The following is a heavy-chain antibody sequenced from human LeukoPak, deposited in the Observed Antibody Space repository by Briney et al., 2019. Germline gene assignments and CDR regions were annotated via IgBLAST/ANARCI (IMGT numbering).Heavy chain of an antibody. V-gene: IGHV1-69*05. CDR1: GYTFTSYG. J-gene: IGHJ5*02. Sequence: SVKVSCKASGYTFTSYGISWVRQAPGQGLEWMGGIIPIFGTANYAQKFQGRVTITRNTAISTAYMELSSLTSEDTAVYYCVRGDRNYDILTGYSKSWFDPWGQGTLVTVSS. D-gene: IGHD3-9*01. CDR3: VRGDRNYDILTGYSKSWFDP. CDR2: IIPIFGTA.